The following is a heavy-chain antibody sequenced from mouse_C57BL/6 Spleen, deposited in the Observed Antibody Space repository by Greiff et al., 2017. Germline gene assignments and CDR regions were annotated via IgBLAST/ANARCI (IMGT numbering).Heavy chain of an antibody. Sequence: VHLVESGPELVKPGASVKISCKASGYAFSSSWMNWVKQRPGKGLEWIGRIYPGDGDTNYNGKFKGKATLTADKSSSTAYMQLSSLTSEDSAVYFCARLGYGSSYYYAMDYWGQGTSVTVSS. J-gene: IGHJ4*01. V-gene: IGHV1-82*01. D-gene: IGHD1-1*01. CDR1: GYAFSSSW. CDR2: IYPGDGDT. CDR3: ARLGYGSSYYYAMDY.